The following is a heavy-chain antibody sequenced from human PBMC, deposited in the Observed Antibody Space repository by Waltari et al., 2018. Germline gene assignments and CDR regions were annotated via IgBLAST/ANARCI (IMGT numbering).Heavy chain of an antibody. CDR1: GGSISTSAFH. V-gene: IGHV4-39*01. CDR2: LSYRGST. J-gene: IGHJ4*02. Sequence: QMQLQESGPGLVKPSETLSLTCSVFGGSISTSAFHWGWIRQPPGAGLVWIGSLSYRGSTYYIPSFKGRVPISLDPSKNQFSLKLESLTAADTAVYYCARHNNGWHYDILTAYYNLWGQGTRVLVSS. D-gene: IGHD3-9*01. CDR3: ARHNNGWHYDILTAYYNL.